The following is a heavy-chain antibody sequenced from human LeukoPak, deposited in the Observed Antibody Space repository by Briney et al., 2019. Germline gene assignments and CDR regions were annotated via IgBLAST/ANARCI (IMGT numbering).Heavy chain of an antibody. CDR3: ARMGGRDYYYYYMDV. D-gene: IGHD3-16*01. Sequence: SVKVSCKASGGTFSSYAISWVRQAPGQGREWMGRIIPIFGTANYAQKFQGRVTITTDESTSTAYMELSSLRSEDTAVYYCARMGGRDYYYYYMDVWGKGTTVTVSS. CDR2: IIPIFGTA. V-gene: IGHV1-69*05. CDR1: GGTFSSYA. J-gene: IGHJ6*03.